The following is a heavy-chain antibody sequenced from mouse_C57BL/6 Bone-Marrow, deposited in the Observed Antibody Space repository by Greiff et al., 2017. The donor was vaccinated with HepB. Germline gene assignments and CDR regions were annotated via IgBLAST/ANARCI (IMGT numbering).Heavy chain of an antibody. D-gene: IGHD1-1*01. CDR3: SRGSTTVVADYFDY. Sequence: EVKLVESGPGLVKPSQSLSLSCSVTGYSITSGYYWYLIRQFPGNIMEWMGYISYDGSNNYNPSLKNRISITRDTSKNQFFLKLNSVTTEDTATYDCSRGSTTVVADYFDYWGQGTTLTVSS. CDR2: ISYDGSN. V-gene: IGHV3-6*01. CDR1: GYSITSGYY. J-gene: IGHJ2*01.